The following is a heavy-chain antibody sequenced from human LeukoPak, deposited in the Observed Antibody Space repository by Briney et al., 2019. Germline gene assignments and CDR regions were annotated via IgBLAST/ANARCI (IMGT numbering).Heavy chain of an antibody. CDR3: ARDYYGSGSYQVYFFDY. Sequence: AGGSLRLSCVASGFTFSSYWMSWVRQAPGRGLEWVANIKQDGSEKYYVDSVKGRFTISRDNAKNSLYLQMYSLRAEDTAVYYCARDYYGSGSYQVYFFDYWGQGTLVTVSS. D-gene: IGHD3-10*01. CDR2: IKQDGSEK. CDR1: GFTFSSYW. V-gene: IGHV3-7*01. J-gene: IGHJ4*02.